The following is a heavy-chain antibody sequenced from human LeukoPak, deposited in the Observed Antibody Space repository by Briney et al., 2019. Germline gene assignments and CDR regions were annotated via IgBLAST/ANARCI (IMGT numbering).Heavy chain of an antibody. Sequence: GGSVRLPCAASGFTLDDYGMSWVRQAPGRGLEWFSGLNWNGGSTGYADTVKGRFTISRDNAKNSLYLQMNGLRAEDTALYYCARDKAHRYYYDSSGYYYDAFDIWGQGTMVTVSS. CDR2: LNWNGGST. CDR1: GFTLDDYG. CDR3: ARDKAHRYYYDSSGYYYDAFDI. D-gene: IGHD3-22*01. V-gene: IGHV3-20*04. J-gene: IGHJ3*02.